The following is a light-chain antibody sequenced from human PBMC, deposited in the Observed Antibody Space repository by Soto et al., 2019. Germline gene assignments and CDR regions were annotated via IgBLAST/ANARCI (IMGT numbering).Light chain of an antibody. Sequence: QSVLTQPPSASGTPGQTVTISCSGSSSNIGRSTVNWYQQLPGTAPRLLIYLTDQRPSGVPDRFSGSKSGTSASLAISGLQSEDGADYYCEAWDDSLKGSVVFGGGTKLTVL. V-gene: IGLV1-44*01. CDR2: LTD. J-gene: IGLJ2*01. CDR3: EAWDDSLKGSVV. CDR1: SSNIGRST.